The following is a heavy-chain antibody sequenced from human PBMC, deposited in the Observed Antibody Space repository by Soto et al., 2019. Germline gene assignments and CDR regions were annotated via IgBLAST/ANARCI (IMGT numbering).Heavy chain of an antibody. J-gene: IGHJ5*02. CDR3: AKDAAPGYSSGWYPWFDP. CDR2: ISYDGSNK. V-gene: IGHV3-30*18. D-gene: IGHD6-19*01. Sequence: QVQLVESGGGVVQPGRSLRLSCAASGFTFSSYGMHWVRQAPGKGLEWGAVISYDGSNKYYADSVKGRFTISRDNSKNTLYLQMNSLRAEDTAVYYCAKDAAPGYSSGWYPWFDPWGQGTLVTVSS. CDR1: GFTFSSYG.